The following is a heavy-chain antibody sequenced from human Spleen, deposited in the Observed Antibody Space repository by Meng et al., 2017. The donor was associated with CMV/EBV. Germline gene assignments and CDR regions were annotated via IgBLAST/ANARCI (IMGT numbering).Heavy chain of an antibody. CDR3: ARHRRDGNAFDI. V-gene: IGHV5-51*01. CDR2: IYPGDSDT. CDR1: GYTFTSYG. Sequence: KVSCKASGYTFTSYGISWVRQMPGKGLEWMGIIYPGDSDTRYSPSFQGQVTISADKSISTAYLQWSSLKASDTAMYYCARHRRDGNAFDIWGQGTMVTVSS. J-gene: IGHJ3*02. D-gene: IGHD1-1*01.